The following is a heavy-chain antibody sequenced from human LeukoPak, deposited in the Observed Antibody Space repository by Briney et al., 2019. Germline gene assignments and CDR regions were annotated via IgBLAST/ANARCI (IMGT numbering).Heavy chain of an antibody. D-gene: IGHD6-13*01. V-gene: IGHV1-46*01. CDR1: GYTFTSYY. CDR3: ARVRQKEAAAAANWFDP. J-gene: IGHJ5*02. CDR2: INPSGGST. Sequence: ASVKVSCKASGYTFTSYYMHWVRQAPGQGLEWMGIINPSGGSTSYAQKFQGRVTMTRDTSTSTVYMELSSLRSEDTAVYYCARVRQKEAAAAANWFDPWGQGTLVTVSS.